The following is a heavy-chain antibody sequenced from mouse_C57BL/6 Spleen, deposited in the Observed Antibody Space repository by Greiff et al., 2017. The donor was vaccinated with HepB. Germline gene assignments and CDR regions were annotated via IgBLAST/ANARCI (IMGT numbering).Heavy chain of an antibody. CDR2: IDPSDSYT. CDR3: ARRGYYGSSSHFDY. V-gene: IGHV1-69*01. D-gene: IGHD1-1*01. J-gene: IGHJ2*01. CDR1: GYTFTSYW. Sequence: VQLQQPGAELVMPGASVKLSCKASGYTFTSYWMHWVKQRPGQGLEWIGEIDPSDSYTNYNQKFKGKSTLTVDKSSSTAYMQLSSLTSEDSAVYYCARRGYYGSSSHFDYWGQGTTLTVSS.